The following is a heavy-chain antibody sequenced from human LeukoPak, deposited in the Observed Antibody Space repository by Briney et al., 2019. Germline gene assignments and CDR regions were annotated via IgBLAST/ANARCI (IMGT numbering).Heavy chain of an antibody. J-gene: IGHJ4*02. Sequence: SETLSLTCTVSGDSISKDFYCWAWIRQPPGKGLEWIGTIYNSANTYYNPPLESRVTMSVDTSKNQISLTLTSVTAADTAVYYCARDKKGSSCYDFWGQGTLVTVSS. CDR1: GDSISKDFYC. V-gene: IGHV4-39*07. CDR2: IYNSANT. D-gene: IGHD2-2*01. CDR3: ARDKKGSSCYDF.